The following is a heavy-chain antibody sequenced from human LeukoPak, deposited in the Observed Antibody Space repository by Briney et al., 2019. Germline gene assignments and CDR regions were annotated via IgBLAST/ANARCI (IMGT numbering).Heavy chain of an antibody. CDR3: AKAVVVVVAATSDY. Sequence: SGGSLRLSCAASGFTFSSYAMSWVCQAPGKGLEWVSAISGSGGSTYYADSVKGRFTISRDNSKNTLYLQMNSLRAEDTAVYYCAKAVVVVVAATSDYWGQGTLDTVSS. J-gene: IGHJ4*02. CDR2: ISGSGGST. CDR1: GFTFSSYA. D-gene: IGHD2-15*01. V-gene: IGHV3-23*01.